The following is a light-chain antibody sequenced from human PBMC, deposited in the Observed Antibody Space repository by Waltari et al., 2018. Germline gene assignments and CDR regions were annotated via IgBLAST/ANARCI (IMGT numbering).Light chain of an antibody. CDR3: MKPLQPPFT. J-gene: IGKJ3*01. V-gene: IGKV2-28*01. Sequence: DIVMTQSPLSLPVTPGEPASISCRSSQSLLHSNGYNFLDWYLQKPGQSPQLLIHLASNGAPGSPDSLGGGGSGTNFTLKITGLKAEVVGFYYCMKPLQPPFTFGPGPKVHIK. CDR1: QSLLHSNGYNF. CDR2: LAS.